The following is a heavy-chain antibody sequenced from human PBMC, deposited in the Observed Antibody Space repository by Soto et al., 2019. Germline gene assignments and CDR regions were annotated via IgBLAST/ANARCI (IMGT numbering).Heavy chain of an antibody. V-gene: IGHV4-59*08. CDR1: GGSISSYY. J-gene: IGHJ5*02. CDR3: ARQVVVVAATVARDNWFDP. CDR2: IYYSGST. D-gene: IGHD2-15*01. Sequence: SETQSLTCTVSGGSISSYYGSWVRQPPGKGLEWIGYIYYSGSTNYNPSLKSRVTISIDTSKNQLSLKLSSVTAADTAVYYCARQVVVVAATVARDNWFDPWGQGTLVTVS.